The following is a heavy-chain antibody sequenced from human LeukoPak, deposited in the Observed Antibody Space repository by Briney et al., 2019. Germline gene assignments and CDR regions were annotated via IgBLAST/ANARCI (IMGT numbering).Heavy chain of an antibody. J-gene: IGHJ5*02. V-gene: IGHV1-18*04. CDR3: ARGSGVGDFLSWFDP. CDR2: ISAYNRAT. Sequence: ASVKVSCKASGNTFTSYDVNRVRQAPGQGLEWMGWISAYNRATNYAQKFQGRVTMTTDTSTSTAYMELRRLRSDDTAVYYCARGSGVGDFLSWFDPWGQGTLVTVSS. CDR1: GNTFTSYD. D-gene: IGHD4-17*01.